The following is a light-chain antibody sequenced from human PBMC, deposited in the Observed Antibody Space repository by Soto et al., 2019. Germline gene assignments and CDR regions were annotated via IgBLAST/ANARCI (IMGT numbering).Light chain of an antibody. CDR2: GNT. CDR3: QSYDSSLGGSGV. V-gene: IGLV1-40*01. Sequence: QSVLTQPPSVFGAPGQRVTISCTGSSSNIGAGYDVHWYQQLPGTAPKLLIYGNTNRPSGVPDRFSGSKSGTSASLAITGLQAEDEADYYCQSYDSSLGGSGVFGTGTKLTVL. CDR1: SSNIGAGYD. J-gene: IGLJ1*01.